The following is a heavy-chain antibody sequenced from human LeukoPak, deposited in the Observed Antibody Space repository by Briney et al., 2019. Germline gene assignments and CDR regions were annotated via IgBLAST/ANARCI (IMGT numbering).Heavy chain of an antibody. D-gene: IGHD5-24*01. Sequence: ASETLSLTCAVYGESFSGYYWSWIRQPPGKGLEWIGEINPGGSTNYSPSLKSRVTISVDTSKNQFSLKLSSVTAADTAVYYCARRRFGYNRYFDYWGQGTLVTVSS. J-gene: IGHJ4*02. CDR1: GESFSGYY. CDR2: INPGGST. V-gene: IGHV4-34*01. CDR3: ARRRFGYNRYFDY.